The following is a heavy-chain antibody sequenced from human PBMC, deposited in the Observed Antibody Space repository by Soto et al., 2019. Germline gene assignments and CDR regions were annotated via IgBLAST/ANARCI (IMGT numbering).Heavy chain of an antibody. Sequence: EVQLVESGGGLVQPGGSLRLSCAASGFTFSSYWMSWVRQAPGKGLEWVANIKQDGSEKYYVDSVKGRFTISRDNAKNSLYLQMNSLRAEDTAVYYCARHPYLAAAGTFPPNYYYYYYMDVWGKGTTVTVSS. D-gene: IGHD6-13*01. CDR3: ARHPYLAAAGTFPPNYYYYYYMDV. CDR1: GFTFSSYW. J-gene: IGHJ6*03. CDR2: IKQDGSEK. V-gene: IGHV3-7*01.